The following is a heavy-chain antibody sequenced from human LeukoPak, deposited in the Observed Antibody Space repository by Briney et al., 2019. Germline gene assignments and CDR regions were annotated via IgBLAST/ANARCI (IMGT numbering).Heavy chain of an antibody. CDR2: IYHSGST. CDR3: ARERGWSNWFDP. Sequence: SETLSLTCAVSGYSISSGYYWGWIRQPPGKGLEWIGTIYHSGSTYYNPSLKSRVTISVDTSKNQFSLKLSSVTAADTAVYYCARERGWSNWFDPWGQGTLVTVSS. J-gene: IGHJ5*02. D-gene: IGHD2-15*01. V-gene: IGHV4-38-2*02. CDR1: GYSISSGYY.